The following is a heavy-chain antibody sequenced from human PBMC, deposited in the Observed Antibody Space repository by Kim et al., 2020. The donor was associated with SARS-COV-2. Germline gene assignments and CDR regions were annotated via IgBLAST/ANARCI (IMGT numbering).Heavy chain of an antibody. D-gene: IGHD3-10*01. J-gene: IGHJ4*02. Sequence: GGSLRLSCAASGFTFSSYAMHWVRQAPGKGLEWVAVISYDGSNKYYADSVKGRFTISRDNSKNTLYLQMNSLRAEDTAVYYCARDLGHHYYGSGSSEFDYWGQGTLVTVSS. V-gene: IGHV3-30*04. CDR1: GFTFSSYA. CDR3: ARDLGHHYYGSGSSEFDY. CDR2: ISYDGSNK.